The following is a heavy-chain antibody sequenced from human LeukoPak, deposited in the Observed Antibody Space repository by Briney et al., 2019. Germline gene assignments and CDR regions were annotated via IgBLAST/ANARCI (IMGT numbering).Heavy chain of an antibody. CDR2: MSGSGGST. J-gene: IGHJ3*02. D-gene: IGHD4-17*01. V-gene: IGHV3-23*01. CDR3: AKDRGVRSDI. Sequence: PGGSLRLSCAASGFTFNSYAMSWVRQAPGKGLEWVSAMSGSGGSTYYADSVKGRFTISRDNAKNTLYLQMNSPRAEDTAVYYCAKDRGVRSDIWGQGTMVTVSS. CDR1: GFTFNSYA.